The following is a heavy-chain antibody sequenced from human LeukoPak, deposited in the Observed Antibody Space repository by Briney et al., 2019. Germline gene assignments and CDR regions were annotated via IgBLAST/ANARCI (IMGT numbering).Heavy chain of an antibody. D-gene: IGHD5-12*01. Sequence: GESLKISCKASGYSFTNYWIGWVRQMPGKGLEWMGIIYPRDSDTRYSPSFQGQVTVSADKSISTAYLQWSSLEASDTAMYYCARRQYSGYDFDFWGQGTLVTVSS. CDR1: GYSFTNYW. CDR2: IYPRDSDT. V-gene: IGHV5-51*01. J-gene: IGHJ4*02. CDR3: ARRQYSGYDFDF.